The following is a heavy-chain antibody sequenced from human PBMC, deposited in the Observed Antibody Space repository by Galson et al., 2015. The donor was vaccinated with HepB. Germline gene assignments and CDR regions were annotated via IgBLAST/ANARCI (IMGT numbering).Heavy chain of an antibody. J-gene: IGHJ5*02. V-gene: IGHV3-30*18. CDR2: ISYDGSNK. D-gene: IGHD6-19*01. Sequence: SLRLSCAASGFTFSSYGMHWVRQAPGKGLEWVAVISYDGSNKYYADSVKGRFTISRDNSKNTLYLQMNSLRAEDTAVYYCAKDGYSSGGLAGWFDPWGQGTLVTVSS. CDR1: GFTFSSYG. CDR3: AKDGYSSGGLAGWFDP.